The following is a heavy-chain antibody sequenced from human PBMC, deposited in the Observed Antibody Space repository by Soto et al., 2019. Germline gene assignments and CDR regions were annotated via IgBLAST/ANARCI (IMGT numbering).Heavy chain of an antibody. Sequence: ASVKVSCKASGYTFTGYYMHWVRQAPGQGLEWMGWINPNSGGTNYAQKFHGGVTMTRDTSISTAYMELSRLRSDDPGVYYCARVISSSGYYYYCGMRVWGQGTTITASS. J-gene: IGHJ6*02. V-gene: IGHV1-2*02. CDR2: INPNSGGT. CDR1: GYTFTGYY. CDR3: ARVISSSGYYYYCGMRV. D-gene: IGHD6-6*01.